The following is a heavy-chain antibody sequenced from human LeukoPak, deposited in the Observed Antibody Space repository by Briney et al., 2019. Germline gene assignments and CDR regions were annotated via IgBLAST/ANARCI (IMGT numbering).Heavy chain of an antibody. CDR2: IYHSGST. CDR3: ARLDGAWGYFDY. Sequence: SETLSLTCTVSGGSISSDADYWGWIRQPPKKGLEWIGTIYHSGSTYLNPSLRSRLTISVDTSKNQFSLNLSSVTAADTAVYYCARLDGAWGYFDYWGQGTLVTVSS. CDR1: GGSISSDADY. D-gene: IGHD3-16*01. J-gene: IGHJ4*02. V-gene: IGHV4-39*01.